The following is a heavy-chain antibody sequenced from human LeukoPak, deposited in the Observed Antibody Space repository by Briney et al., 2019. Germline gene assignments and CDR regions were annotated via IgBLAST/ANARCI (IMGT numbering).Heavy chain of an antibody. CDR3: AKGGSSSQYYFDY. D-gene: IGHD6-6*01. CDR1: GFTFDDYA. Sequence: GRSLRLSCAASGFTFDDYAMHWVRHAPGKGLEWVSGISWNSGSIGYADSVKGRFTISRDNAKNSLYLQMNSLRAEDTALYYCAKGGSSSQYYFDYWGQGTLVTVSS. V-gene: IGHV3-9*01. CDR2: ISWNSGSI. J-gene: IGHJ4*02.